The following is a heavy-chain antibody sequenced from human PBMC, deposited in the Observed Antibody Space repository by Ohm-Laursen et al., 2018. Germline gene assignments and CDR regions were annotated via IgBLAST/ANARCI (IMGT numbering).Heavy chain of an antibody. D-gene: IGHD3-10*01. CDR1: GFTFSSYG. J-gene: IGHJ4*02. V-gene: IGHV3-30*18. CDR2: ISYDGSNK. CDR3: AKENPSYFYDY. Sequence: SLRLSCTAPGFTFSSYGMHWVRQAPGKGLEWVAVISYDGSNKYYADSVKGRFTISRDNSKNTLFLQMSALRAEDTALYYCAKENPSYFYDYWGQGTLVTVSS.